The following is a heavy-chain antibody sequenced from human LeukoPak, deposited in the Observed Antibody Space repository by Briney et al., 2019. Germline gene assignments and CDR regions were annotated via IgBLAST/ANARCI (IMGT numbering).Heavy chain of an antibody. Sequence: GGSLRLSCAASGFTFSSYGMHWVRQAPGKGLEWVAFIRYDGSNKYYADSVKGRFTISRDNSKNTLYLQMNSLRAEDTAVYYCAKDGGVYGSGSYLYNWFDPWGQGTLVTVSS. CDR3: AKDGGVYGSGSYLYNWFDP. CDR1: GFTFSSYG. J-gene: IGHJ5*02. V-gene: IGHV3-30*02. CDR2: IRYDGSNK. D-gene: IGHD3-10*01.